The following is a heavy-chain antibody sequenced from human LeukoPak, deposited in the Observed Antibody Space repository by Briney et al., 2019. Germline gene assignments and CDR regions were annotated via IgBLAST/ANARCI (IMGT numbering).Heavy chain of an antibody. CDR2: IYPDDSAT. D-gene: IGHD3-22*01. V-gene: IGHV5-51*01. CDR1: GYSVSNYW. CDR3: ARLHLYNTGGYSLYYFAY. Sequence: GESLKISCKGSGYSVSNYWIGWVRQMPGKGLEWMCIIYPDDSATRYSPSFHGQVTISADKSISTAYLQWSSLKASDTAIYYCARLHLYNTGGYSLYYFAYWGQGTLVTVSS. J-gene: IGHJ4*02.